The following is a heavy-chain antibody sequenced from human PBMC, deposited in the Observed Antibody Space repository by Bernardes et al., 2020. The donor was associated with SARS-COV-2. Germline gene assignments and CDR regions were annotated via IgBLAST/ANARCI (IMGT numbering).Heavy chain of an antibody. D-gene: IGHD6-13*01. CDR1: GGSIDTYY. CDR3: ARVSIAAGGGNDYYYGMDV. V-gene: IGHV4-59*01. CDR2: VFYSGTT. Sequence: SETLSLNCTVSGGSIDTYYWSWIRQSPGKGLEWIGYVFYSGTTNYNPSLKSRVTISVDMSKNQFSLKLRSMTAADTAIYYCARVSIAAGGGNDYYYGMDVWGQGTQVTVSS. J-gene: IGHJ6*02.